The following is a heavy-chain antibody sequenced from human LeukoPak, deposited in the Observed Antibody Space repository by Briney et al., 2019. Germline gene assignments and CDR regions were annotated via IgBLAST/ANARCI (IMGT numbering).Heavy chain of an antibody. CDR3: ARERYGDYVADYYGMDV. D-gene: IGHD4-17*01. CDR1: GFTFSSYA. V-gene: IGHV3-30-3*01. Sequence: PGRSLRLSCAASGFTFSSYAMHWVRQAPGKGLEWVAVISYDGSNKYYADSVKGRFTISRDNSKNTLYLQMNSLRAEDTAVYYCARERYGDYVADYYGMDVWGQGTTVTVSS. J-gene: IGHJ6*02. CDR2: ISYDGSNK.